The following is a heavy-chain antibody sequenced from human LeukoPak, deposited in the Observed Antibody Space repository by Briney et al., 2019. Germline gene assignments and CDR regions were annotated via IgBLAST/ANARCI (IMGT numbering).Heavy chain of an antibody. CDR3: ARELQLVFDY. Sequence: SQTLSLTCAISGNTVSGTSVAWNWIRQSPSRGVEWLGRTYYRSKWYNDYAVSVKSRMIINPDTSTNQFSLQLNSVTPEDTAVYYCARELQLVFDYWGQGTLVTVSS. J-gene: IGHJ4*02. CDR1: GNTVSGTSVA. V-gene: IGHV6-1*01. D-gene: IGHD1-1*01. CDR2: TYYRSKWYN.